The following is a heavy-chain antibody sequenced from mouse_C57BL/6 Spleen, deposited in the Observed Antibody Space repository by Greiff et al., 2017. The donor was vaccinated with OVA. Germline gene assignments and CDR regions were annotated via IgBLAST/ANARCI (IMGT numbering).Heavy chain of an antibody. CDR2: ISSGSSTI. V-gene: IGHV5-17*01. CDR1: GFTFSDYG. Sequence: EVQRVESGGGLVKPGGSLKLSCAASGFTFSDYGMHWVRQAPEKGLEWVAYISSGSSTIYYADTVKGRFTISRDNAKNTLFLQMTSLRSEDTAMYYCARDSSGFYAMDYWGQGTQSPSPQ. CDR3: ARDSSGFYAMDY. D-gene: IGHD3-2*02. J-gene: IGHJ4*01.